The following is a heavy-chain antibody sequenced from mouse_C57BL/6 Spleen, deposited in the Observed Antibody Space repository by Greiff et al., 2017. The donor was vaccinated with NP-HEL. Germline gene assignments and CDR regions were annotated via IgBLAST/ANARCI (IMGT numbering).Heavy chain of an antibody. D-gene: IGHD3-2*02. J-gene: IGHJ3*01. CDR3: ATQTWFAY. V-gene: IGHV5-17*01. Sequence: EVQGVESGGGLVKPGGSLKVSCAASGFTFSDYGIHWVRQAPEKGLEWVAYISSGSSTIYYADTVKGRFTISRDNAKNTLFLQMTSLRSEDTAMYYCATQTWFAYWGQGTLVTVSA. CDR2: ISSGSSTI. CDR1: GFTFSDYG.